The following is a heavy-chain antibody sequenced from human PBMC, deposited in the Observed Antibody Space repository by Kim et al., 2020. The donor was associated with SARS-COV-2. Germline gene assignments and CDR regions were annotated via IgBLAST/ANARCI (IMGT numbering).Heavy chain of an antibody. V-gene: IGHV4-4*07. CDR3: ARLVVVVPAAIRDYYYGMDV. CDR1: GGSISSYY. D-gene: IGHD2-2*02. Sequence: SETLSLTCTVSGGSISSYYWSWIRQPAGKGLEWIGRIYTSGSTNYNPSLKSRVTMSVDTSKNQFSLKLSSVTAADTAVYYCARLVVVVPAAIRDYYYGMDVWGQGTTVTVSS. J-gene: IGHJ6*02. CDR2: IYTSGST.